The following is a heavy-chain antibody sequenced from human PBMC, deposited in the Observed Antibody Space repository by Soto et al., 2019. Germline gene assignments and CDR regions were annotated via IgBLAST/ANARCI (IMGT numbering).Heavy chain of an antibody. D-gene: IGHD1-26*01. V-gene: IGHV4-59*01. J-gene: IGHJ4*02. CDR2: IYYSGST. Sequence: QVQLQESGPGLVKPSETLSLTCTVSGGSISSYDWSWIRQPPGKGLEWIGYIYYSGSTNYNPSLKSRVTISVDPYKNQFSLKLSSVTAADTAVYYCARAMRGSYLRYFDYWGQGTLVTVSS. CDR1: GGSISSYD. CDR3: ARAMRGSYLRYFDY.